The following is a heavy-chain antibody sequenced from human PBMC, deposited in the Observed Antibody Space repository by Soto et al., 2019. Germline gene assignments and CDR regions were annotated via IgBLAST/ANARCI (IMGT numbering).Heavy chain of an antibody. J-gene: IGHJ4*02. CDR1: GLTFTSYA. V-gene: IGHV3-23*01. Sequence: EVQLLDSGGGLVQPGGSLRLSCEASGLTFTSYAMSWVRQAPGKGLEWVSSISASGSGTYYADSVKGRFTVSRDNSKKTLYLQMNSLRAEDTAVYYCAKDQSMVATNAFDYWGQGTLVTVSS. CDR3: AKDQSMVATNAFDY. D-gene: IGHD5-12*01. CDR2: ISASGSGT.